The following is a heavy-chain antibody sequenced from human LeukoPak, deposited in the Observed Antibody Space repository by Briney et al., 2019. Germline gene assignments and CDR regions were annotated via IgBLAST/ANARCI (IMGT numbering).Heavy chain of an antibody. D-gene: IGHD2-21*02. V-gene: IGHV1-46*01. CDR3: ARDLRDAAYCGGDCYSPTFDY. CDR2: INPSGGST. J-gene: IGHJ4*02. Sequence: ASVKVSCKASGYTFTSYYMDGVRQAPGQGLEGMGIINPSGGSTSYAQKFQGRVTITRDTSTSQVYMELSSLRSEDTAVYYCARDLRDAAYCGGDCYSPTFDYWGQGPLVTVSS. CDR1: GYTFTSYY.